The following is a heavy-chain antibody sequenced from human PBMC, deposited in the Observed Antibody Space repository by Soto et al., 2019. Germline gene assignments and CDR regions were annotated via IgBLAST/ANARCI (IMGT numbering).Heavy chain of an antibody. Sequence: DSVRVSCKSAGYAFTGYYIHWVRQAPGQGLEWMGWINPNSGDTNYAQKFQGRVTMTRDTSFSTAYMELSSLRSDDTAVYYCATSYRYLHFWGQRTLVTSP. D-gene: IGHD5-18*01. CDR1: GYAFTGYY. CDR2: INPNSGDT. CDR3: ATSYRYLHF. V-gene: IGHV1-2*02. J-gene: IGHJ4*02.